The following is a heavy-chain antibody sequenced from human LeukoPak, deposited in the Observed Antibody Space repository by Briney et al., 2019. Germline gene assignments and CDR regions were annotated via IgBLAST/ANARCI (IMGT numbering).Heavy chain of an antibody. D-gene: IGHD3/OR15-3a*01. V-gene: IGHV4-39*01. CDR1: GGSISSSSYY. Sequence: SETLSLTCTVSGGSISSSSYYWGWIRQPPGKRLEWIGSIYYSGNTYYNASLKSQVSISIDTSKNRFSLKLTSVTAADTAVYYCARQTGSGLFILPGGQGTLVTVSS. J-gene: IGHJ4*02. CDR3: ARQTGSGLFILP. CDR2: IYYSGNT.